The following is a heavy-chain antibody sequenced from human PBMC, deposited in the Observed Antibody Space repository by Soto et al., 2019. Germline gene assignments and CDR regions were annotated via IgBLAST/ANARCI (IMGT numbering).Heavy chain of an antibody. V-gene: IGHV3-30-3*01. CDR1: GFTFSSYA. D-gene: IGHD3-16*01. CDR2: MSYDGS. CDR3: ARDGGAY. J-gene: IGHJ4*02. Sequence: ESGGGVVQPGRSLRLSCAASGFTFSSYAMHWVRRAPGKGLEWMAVMSYDGSNSVKGRFTISRDNSKNTLYLQMNSLRPEDTALYYCARDGGAYWGQGTLVIVSS.